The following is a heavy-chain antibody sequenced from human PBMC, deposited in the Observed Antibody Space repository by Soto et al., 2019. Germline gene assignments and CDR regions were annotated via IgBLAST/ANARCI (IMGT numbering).Heavy chain of an antibody. J-gene: IGHJ5*02. D-gene: IGHD3-9*01. CDR2: IHYSEST. CDR1: GASITSRNYY. CDR3: ARHDRLDWCDP. Sequence: QLQLQESGPGLVKPSETLSLTCTVSGASITSRNYYWGWIRQPPGKGLEWIGRIHYSESTYYNPSLKSRVTMPVDTSKNQFSLKLTSVTDADTAVYYCARHDRLDWCDPWGQGILVTVSS. V-gene: IGHV4-39*01.